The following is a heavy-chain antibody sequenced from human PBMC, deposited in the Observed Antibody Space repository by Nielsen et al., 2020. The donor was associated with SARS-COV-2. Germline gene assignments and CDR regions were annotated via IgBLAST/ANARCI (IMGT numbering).Heavy chain of an antibody. CDR2: ISTRTGNP. D-gene: IGHD6-19*01. J-gene: IGHJ4*02. CDR1: GYSFSSIS. CDR3: ATEPAVAGQGRLDY. V-gene: IGHV7-4-1*02. Sequence: ASVKVSCKASGYSFSSISINWVRQAPGQGLEWTGWISTRTGNPTYAQGFTGRFVLSLDTSVSTAYLEITSLRGEDTAVYYCATEPAVAGQGRLDYWGQGSLVTVST.